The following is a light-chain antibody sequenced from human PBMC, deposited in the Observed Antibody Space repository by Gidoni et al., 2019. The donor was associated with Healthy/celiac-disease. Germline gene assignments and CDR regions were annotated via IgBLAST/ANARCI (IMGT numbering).Light chain of an antibody. J-gene: IGLJ3*02. V-gene: IGLV3-9*01. CDR2: RDS. Sequence: YELTQPLSVSVALGQTARITCGGNNIGSKNVHWYQQKPGQAPVLVIYRDSNRPSGIPERFSGSNSGNTATLTISRAQAGDEADYYCQVWDSSTAPSYWVFGGGTKLTVL. CDR1: NIGSKN. CDR3: QVWDSSTAPSYWV.